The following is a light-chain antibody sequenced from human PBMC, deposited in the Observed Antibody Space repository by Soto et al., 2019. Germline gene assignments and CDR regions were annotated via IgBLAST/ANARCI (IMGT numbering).Light chain of an antibody. Sequence: ETVMTQSPATLSVSPGERATLSCRASQSVSSNLAWYQQKPGQAPRLLIYGASTRATGIPARFSGSGSGTEFTLTISSLQSGDFAVYYCQQYDNWPPYTFGQGTKLEI. J-gene: IGKJ2*01. CDR2: GAS. V-gene: IGKV3-15*01. CDR1: QSVSSN. CDR3: QQYDNWPPYT.